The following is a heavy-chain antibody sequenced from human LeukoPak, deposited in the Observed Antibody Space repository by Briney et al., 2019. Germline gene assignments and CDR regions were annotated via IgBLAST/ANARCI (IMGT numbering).Heavy chain of an antibody. CDR2: IKPDGTKK. V-gene: IGHV3-7*01. Sequence: GGSLRLSCAASGFTFGSFWMTWVRQAPGKGLEWVANIKPDGTKKTYVDSVKGRFIISRDNAKNSLYLQMNSLRADDTAVYYCATAPAAADSWWGQGTLVAVSS. D-gene: IGHD6-13*01. CDR3: ATAPAAADSW. J-gene: IGHJ4*02. CDR1: GFTFGSFW.